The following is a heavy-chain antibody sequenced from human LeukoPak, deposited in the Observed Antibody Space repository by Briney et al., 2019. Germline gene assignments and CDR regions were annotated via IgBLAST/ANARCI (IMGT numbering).Heavy chain of an antibody. V-gene: IGHV3-30-3*01. J-gene: IGHJ4*02. CDR2: ISYDGSNK. Sequence: GGSLRLSCAASGFTVSSNYMSWVRQAPGKGLEWVAVISYDGSNKYYADSVKGRFTISRDNSKNTLYLQMNSLRAEDTAVYYCAREDSSSWVFDYWGQGTLVTVSS. CDR1: GFTVSSNY. CDR3: AREDSSSWVFDY. D-gene: IGHD6-13*01.